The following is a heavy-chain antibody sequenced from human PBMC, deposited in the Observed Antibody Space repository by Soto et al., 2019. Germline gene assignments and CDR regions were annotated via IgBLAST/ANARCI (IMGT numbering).Heavy chain of an antibody. CDR3: AKPSYITGWQITETPFDY. CDR2: ISGSGGST. J-gene: IGHJ4*02. V-gene: IGHV3-23*01. D-gene: IGHD6-19*01. Sequence: EVQLLESGGGLVQPGGSLRLSCAASGFTFSSYAMSWVRQAPGKGREWVSAISGSGGSTYYADSVKGRFTISRDSSKNTLYLQMNNLRAEDTAVYYCAKPSYITGWQITETPFDYWGQGTLVTVSS. CDR1: GFTFSSYA.